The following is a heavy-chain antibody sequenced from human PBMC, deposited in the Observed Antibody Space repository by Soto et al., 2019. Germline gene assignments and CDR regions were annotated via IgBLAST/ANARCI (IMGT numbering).Heavy chain of an antibody. CDR1: GFTFSSYA. Sequence: QVQLVXSGGXVVQPGRSLRLSCAASGFTFSSYAMHWVRQAPGKXLEWVAVISYDGSNKYYADSVKGRFTISRDNSKNTLYLQMNSLRAEDTAVYYCARDGYYYDGSGYGYYWGQGTLVTVSS. CDR3: ARDGYYYDGSGYGYY. CDR2: ISYDGSNK. J-gene: IGHJ4*02. V-gene: IGHV3-30-3*01. D-gene: IGHD3-22*01.